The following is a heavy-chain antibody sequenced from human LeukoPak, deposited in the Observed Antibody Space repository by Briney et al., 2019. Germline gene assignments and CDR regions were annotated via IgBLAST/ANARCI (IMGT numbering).Heavy chain of an antibody. CDR3: ASSVGSTDY. CDR1: GESLSKYY. CDR2: INHRGST. V-gene: IGHV4-34*01. J-gene: IGHJ4*02. D-gene: IGHD2-15*01. Sequence: PETLSLTCAVYGESLSKYYWTWIRQSPGKGLEWIGEINHRGSTNLNPSLKSRVTLSVDTSKHQFSLKLTSVTAADAAVYYCASSVGSTDYWGQGTLVTAST.